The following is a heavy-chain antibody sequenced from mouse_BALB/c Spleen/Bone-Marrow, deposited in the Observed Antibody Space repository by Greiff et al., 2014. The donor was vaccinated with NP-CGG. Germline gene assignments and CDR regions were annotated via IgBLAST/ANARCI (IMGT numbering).Heavy chain of an antibody. CDR1: GYSFTSYW. D-gene: IGHD3-3*01. CDR2: IHLSHSES. J-gene: IGHJ3*01. Sequence: QVQLKESGAELVRPGASVKLSCKASGYSFTSYWMNWVKQRPGQGLEWIGTIHLSHSESRLNQKFKDKATLTVDKSSSTAYMQLSSPTSEDSAVYYCTRYDLTTRAFAYWGQGTLVTVSA. CDR3: TRYDLTTRAFAY. V-gene: IGHV1S127*01.